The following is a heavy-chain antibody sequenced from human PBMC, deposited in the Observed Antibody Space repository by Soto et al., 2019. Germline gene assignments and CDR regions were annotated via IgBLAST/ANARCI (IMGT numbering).Heavy chain of an antibody. J-gene: IGHJ6*02. CDR2: IYPGDSDT. CDR3: ARLRRSRYGYGTGYGIGE. V-gene: IGHV5-51*01. D-gene: IGHD5-18*01. CDR1: GYSFTSYW. Sequence: GESLKISCKGFGYSFTSYWIGWVRQMHGKGLEWMGIIYPGDSDTRYSPSFQGQVTISADKSISTAYLQWSSLKASDTAMYYSARLRRSRYGYGTGYGIGEWGRGTTFT.